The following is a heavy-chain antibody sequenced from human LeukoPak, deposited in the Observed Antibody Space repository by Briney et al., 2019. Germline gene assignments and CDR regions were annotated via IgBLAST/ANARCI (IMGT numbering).Heavy chain of an antibody. CDR3: ARSSGALDY. CDR2: ISSSSTI. D-gene: IGHD2-15*01. J-gene: IGHJ4*02. V-gene: IGHV3-48*02. Sequence: PGGSPRLSCEASGFTFSSYSMNWVRQAPGKGLEWVSYISSSSTIYYADSVKGRFTISRDNAKNSLYLQMNSLRDEDTAVYYCARSSGALDYWGQGTLVTVSS. CDR1: GFTFSSYS.